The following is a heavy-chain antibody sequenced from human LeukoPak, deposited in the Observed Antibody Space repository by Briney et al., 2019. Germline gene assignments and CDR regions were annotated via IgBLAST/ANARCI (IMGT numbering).Heavy chain of an antibody. Sequence: SETLSLTCAVYGGSFSGDYWSWIRQPPGKGLEWIGEINHSGSTNYNPSLKSRVTISVDTSKNQFSLKLSSVTAADTAVYYCARGVGMDVWGQGTTVTVSS. CDR2: INHSGST. CDR3: ARGVGMDV. V-gene: IGHV4-34*01. J-gene: IGHJ6*02. CDR1: GGSFSGDY.